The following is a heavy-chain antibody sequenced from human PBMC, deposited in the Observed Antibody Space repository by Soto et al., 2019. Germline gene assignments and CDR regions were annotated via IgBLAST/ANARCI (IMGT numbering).Heavy chain of an antibody. J-gene: IGHJ6*02. V-gene: IGHV3-30-3*01. CDR1: GFTFSTYA. CDR3: TKDGGGYNYGYVMLDKYYYGMDV. CDR2: ISYDGTNK. Sequence: QVQLVESGGGVVQPGRSLRLSCAASGFTFSTYAMHWVRQAPGKGLEWVAVISYDGTNKYYADSVRGRLTISRDNSKNTLLLQMNSLRAEDRAVYYCTKDGGGYNYGYVMLDKYYYGMDVWGQGTTVTVSS. D-gene: IGHD5-18*01.